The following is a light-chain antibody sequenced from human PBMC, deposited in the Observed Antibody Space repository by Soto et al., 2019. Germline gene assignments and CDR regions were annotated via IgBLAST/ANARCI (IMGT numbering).Light chain of an antibody. Sequence: QSALTQPASVSGSPGQSITISCTGTSSDVESYDLVSWYQEQPGRAPRLLIFEVNKPPSGVSNPFSGSKSGNTASLTISRLQAEVDRDYFCGSYAGGNNFVFGGGTKLTV. CDR3: GSYAGGNNFV. J-gene: IGLJ2*01. CDR1: SSDVESYDL. CDR2: EVN. V-gene: IGLV2-23*02.